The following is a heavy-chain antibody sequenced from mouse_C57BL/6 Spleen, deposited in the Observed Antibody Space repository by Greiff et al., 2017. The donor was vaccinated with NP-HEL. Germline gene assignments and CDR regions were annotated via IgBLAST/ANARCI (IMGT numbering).Heavy chain of an antibody. CDR2: FYPGSGSI. CDR1: GYTFTEYT. J-gene: IGHJ1*03. Sequence: VQLQQSGAELVKPGASVKLSCTASGYTFTEYTIHWVKQRPGQGLEWIGWFYPGSGSIKYNEKFKDKANLTADKSTSTVYMELSRLTSDDSASYFCARHEKEGCWDIDGWGTGTTVTVSS. V-gene: IGHV1-62-2*01. CDR3: ARHEKEGCWDIDG.